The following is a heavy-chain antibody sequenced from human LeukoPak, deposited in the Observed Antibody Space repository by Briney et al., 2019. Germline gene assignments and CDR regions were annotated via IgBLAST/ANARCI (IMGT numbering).Heavy chain of an antibody. D-gene: IGHD6-19*01. CDR3: ARQDHIAAAGTTGYSSGWYEEIVDY. Sequence: ASVKVSCKASGYTFTSYAMNWVRQAPGQGLEWMGWINTNTGNPTYAQGFTGRFVFSLDTSVSTAYLQISSLKAEDTAVYYCARQDHIAAAGTTGYSSGWYEEIVDYWGQGTLVTVSS. CDR2: INTNTGNP. V-gene: IGHV7-4-1*02. CDR1: GYTFTSYA. J-gene: IGHJ4*02.